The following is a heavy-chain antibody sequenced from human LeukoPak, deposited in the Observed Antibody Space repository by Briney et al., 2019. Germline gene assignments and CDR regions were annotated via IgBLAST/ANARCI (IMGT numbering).Heavy chain of an antibody. Sequence: GGSLRLSCVASGFIFSDYYMSWIRQAPGKGLELLSYISGSGLTIYYADSVKGRFTISRDNAKNSLYLQMNNLRAEDTAVYYCARARFYEDYWGQGTLVTVSS. CDR3: ARARFYEDY. V-gene: IGHV3-11*04. CDR1: GFIFSDYY. J-gene: IGHJ4*02. D-gene: IGHD3-3*01. CDR2: ISGSGLTI.